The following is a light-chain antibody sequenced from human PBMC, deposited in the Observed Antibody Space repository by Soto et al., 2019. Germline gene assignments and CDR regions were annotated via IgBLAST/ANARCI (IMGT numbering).Light chain of an antibody. CDR1: QSISSY. CDR2: AAS. V-gene: IGKV1-39*01. Sequence: DIQMTQSPSSLSASVGDRVTITCRASQSISSYLNWYQQKPGKAPKLLIYAASSLQSGVPSRFSGSGSGTDFTLTISSLQPADFVTYYCQQSYSTPNTFGQGTKLEIK. CDR3: QQSYSTPNT. J-gene: IGKJ2*01.